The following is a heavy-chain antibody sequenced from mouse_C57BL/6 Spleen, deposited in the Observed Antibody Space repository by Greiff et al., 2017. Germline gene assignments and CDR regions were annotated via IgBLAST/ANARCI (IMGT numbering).Heavy chain of an antibody. CDR1: GFTFSNYW. CDR3: TGSYYSNSGDY. V-gene: IGHV6-3*01. J-gene: IGHJ2*01. CDR2: IRLKSDNYAT. Sequence: EVKVEASGGGLVQPGGSMKLSCVASGFTFSNYWMNWVRQSPEKGLEWVAQIRLKSDNYATHYAESVKGRFTISRDDSKSSVYLQMNNLRAEDTGIYYCTGSYYSNSGDYWGQGTTLTVSS. D-gene: IGHD2-5*01.